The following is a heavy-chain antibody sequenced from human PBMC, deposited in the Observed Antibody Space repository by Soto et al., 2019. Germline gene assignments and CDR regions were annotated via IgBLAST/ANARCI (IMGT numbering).Heavy chain of an antibody. V-gene: IGHV4-34*01. CDR3: AKVRAKGFDS. J-gene: IGHJ4*01. Sequence: KSSETLSLTCAVDGESLSGCHWSWIRQPPGKRLEWLGEINHSGSTNYNPSLTSRVIMSVDTSKNQISLKLNSVTAADTAVYYCAKVRAKGFDSWDDASPVTGSS. CDR1: GESLSGCH. CDR2: INHSGST.